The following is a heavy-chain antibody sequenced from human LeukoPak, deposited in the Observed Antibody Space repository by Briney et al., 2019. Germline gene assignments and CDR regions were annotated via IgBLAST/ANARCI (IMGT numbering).Heavy chain of an antibody. V-gene: IGHV1-46*01. D-gene: IGHD3-10*01. CDR2: INPSGGST. CDR3: ARAHAQPLYGSRTYGMDA. J-gene: IGHJ6*02. Sequence: GASVKVSCKASGYTFTSYYMHWVRQAPGQGLEWMGIINPSGGSTSYAQKFQGRVTMTRDTSTSTVYMELSSLRSEDTAVYYCARAHAQPLYGSRTYGMDAWGQGTTVTVSS. CDR1: GYTFTSYY.